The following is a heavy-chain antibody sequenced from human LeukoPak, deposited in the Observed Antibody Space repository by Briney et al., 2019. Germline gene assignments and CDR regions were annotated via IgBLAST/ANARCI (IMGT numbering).Heavy chain of an antibody. CDR1: VFTFKNAY. V-gene: IGHV3-15*01. D-gene: IGHD2-15*01. J-gene: IGHJ3*01. CDR2: FISKTHGVTP. CDR3: TTGFGVVAVEPGTPIDAFDF. Sequence: GGSLRLSCVASVFTFKNAYMSWVRQAPGKGLEGLGRFISKTHGVTPEYAEPVKGRFCISRDDSQHTMYLQINSLKTEDTAIYYCTTGFGVVAVEPGTPIDAFDFWGQGTIVTVPS.